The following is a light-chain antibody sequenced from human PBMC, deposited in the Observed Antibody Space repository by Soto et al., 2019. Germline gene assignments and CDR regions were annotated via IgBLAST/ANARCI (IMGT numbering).Light chain of an antibody. CDR3: QQYGSSPGYT. V-gene: IGKV3-20*01. CDR2: GAS. CDR1: QSVSSSY. Sequence: EIVLTQSPGTLSLSPGERATLSCRASQSVSSSYLAWYQQKPGQAPRLLIYGASSRATGIPDGFSGSGSGTDFTITISRLEPEDFAVYYCQQYGSSPGYTFGQGTKLEIK. J-gene: IGKJ2*01.